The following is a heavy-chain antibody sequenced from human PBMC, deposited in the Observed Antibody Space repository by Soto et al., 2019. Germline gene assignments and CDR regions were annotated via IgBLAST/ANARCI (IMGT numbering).Heavy chain of an antibody. CDR1: GFTFSSYA. CDR3: AKHGPLPKDYLSDY. J-gene: IGHJ4*02. Sequence: GGSLRLSCAASGFTFSSYAMSWVRQAPGKGLEWVSAISGSGGSTYYADSVKGRFTISRDNAKNSLYLQMNSLRAEDTAVYYCAKHGPLPKDYLSDYWGQGTLVTVSS. D-gene: IGHD4-17*01. V-gene: IGHV3-23*01. CDR2: ISGSGGST.